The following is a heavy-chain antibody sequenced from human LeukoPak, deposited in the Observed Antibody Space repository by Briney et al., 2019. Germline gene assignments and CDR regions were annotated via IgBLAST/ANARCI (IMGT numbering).Heavy chain of an antibody. D-gene: IGHD5-12*01. V-gene: IGHV1-18*01. CDR3: ARDARYSGYDLRDY. J-gene: IGHJ4*02. CDR1: GYTFTSYG. CDR2: ISAYNGNS. Sequence: ASVKVSCKASGYTFTSYGISWVRQAPGQGLEWMGWISAYNGNSNYAQKLQGRVTMTTDTSTSTAYMELRSLRSDDTAVYYCARDARYSGYDLRDYWGQGTLVTVSS.